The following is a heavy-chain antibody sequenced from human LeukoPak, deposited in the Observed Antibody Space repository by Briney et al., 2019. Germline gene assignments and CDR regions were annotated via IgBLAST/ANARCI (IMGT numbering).Heavy chain of an antibody. Sequence: PGGSLRLSCAASGFTFSSYDMHWGRQATGKGLEWVSGIGSAGDTYYPASVKGRFTISRENGKKSLYLQMNSLRAGDSTVYYCARAGGSGWYAFDVWGQGTMVTVSS. J-gene: IGHJ3*01. CDR1: GFTFSSYD. D-gene: IGHD6-13*01. CDR2: IGSAGDT. CDR3: ARAGGSGWYAFDV. V-gene: IGHV3-13*04.